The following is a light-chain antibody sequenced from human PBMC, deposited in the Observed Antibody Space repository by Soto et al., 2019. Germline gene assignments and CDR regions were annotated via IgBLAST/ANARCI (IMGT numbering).Light chain of an antibody. Sequence: QSVLTQPPSASGTPGQRVTISCSASSGSLSVDWYQHLPGTAPKLLIYSNYQRPSGVPDRFSGSKSGTSASLVISELQSEDDADYYCAGRDDSLSGLYVFGTGTKVTVL. CDR1: SGSLS. J-gene: IGLJ1*01. CDR2: SNY. CDR3: AGRDDSLSGLYV. V-gene: IGLV1-44*01.